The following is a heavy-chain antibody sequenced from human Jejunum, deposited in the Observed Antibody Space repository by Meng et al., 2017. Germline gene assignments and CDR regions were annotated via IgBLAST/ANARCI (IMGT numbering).Heavy chain of an antibody. D-gene: IGHD6-19*01. V-gene: IGHV3-23*04. CDR2: ISARDGST. J-gene: IGHJ4*02. Sequence: EGQLVGSGGGLVQPGGSLRLSCAASGFTFSNYDMIWVRQAPGKGLEWVSGISARDGSTYYSDSVKGRFTISRDESESTLYLQMSSLRDEDTAIYYCAKDGYRSGIYPSLDYWGQGVLVTVSS. CDR1: GFTFSNYD. CDR3: AKDGYRSGIYPSLDY.